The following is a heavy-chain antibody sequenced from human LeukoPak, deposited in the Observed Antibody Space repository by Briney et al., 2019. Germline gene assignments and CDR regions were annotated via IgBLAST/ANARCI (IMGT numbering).Heavy chain of an antibody. J-gene: IGHJ6*02. Sequence: GGSLRLSCAASGFTFSSNWMHWVRQAPGKGLVGVSRINEDGSTTNYADSVKGRSTIFRDNAKNTPYLQMNSLRAEDTAVYYCARREWLDYYYYGMDVWGQGTTVTVSS. CDR3: ARREWLDYYYYGMDV. D-gene: IGHD6-19*01. CDR1: GFTFSSNW. CDR2: INEDGSTT. V-gene: IGHV3-74*01.